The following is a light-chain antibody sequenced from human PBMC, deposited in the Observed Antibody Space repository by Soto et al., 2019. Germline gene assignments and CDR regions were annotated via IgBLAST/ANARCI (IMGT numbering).Light chain of an antibody. Sequence: IRMYKSPFSRSGWRGGRVTMTGRARQGISSYLAWYQQKPGKAPKLLIYAASTLQSGVPSRFSGSGSGTDFTLTISCLQSEDFATYYCQQYYSYPRTFGHGSMVDI. CDR3: QQYYSYPRT. J-gene: IGKJ1*01. V-gene: IGKV1-8*01. CDR2: AAS. CDR1: QGISSY.